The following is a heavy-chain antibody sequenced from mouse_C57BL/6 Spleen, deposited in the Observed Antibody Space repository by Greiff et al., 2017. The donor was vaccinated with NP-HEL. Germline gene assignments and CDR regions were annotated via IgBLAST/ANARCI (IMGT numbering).Heavy chain of an antibody. V-gene: IGHV1-80*01. CDR2: IYPGDGDT. CDR3: ARGGQYYYAMDY. CDR1: GYAFSSYW. J-gene: IGHJ4*01. Sequence: VQLQQSGAELVKPGASVKISCKASGYAFSSYWMNWVKQRPGKGLEWIGQIYPGDGDTNYNGKFKGKATLTADKSSSTAYMQLSSLTSEDSAVYFCARGGQYYYAMDYWGQGTSVTVSS.